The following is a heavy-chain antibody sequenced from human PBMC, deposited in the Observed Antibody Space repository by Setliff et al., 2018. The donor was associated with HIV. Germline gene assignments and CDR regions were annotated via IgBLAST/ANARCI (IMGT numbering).Heavy chain of an antibody. Sequence: SETLSLTCTVSGGSISSGGYYWSWIRQHPGKGLEWIGYIYYSGSTYYNPSLKSRVTISVDTSKNQFSLKLSSVTAADTAVYYCARARRVGTYYYDSSGPSWGPGTLVT. CDR2: IYYSGST. CDR3: ARARRVGTYYYDSSGPS. J-gene: IGHJ5*02. V-gene: IGHV4-31*03. CDR1: GGSISSGGYY. D-gene: IGHD3-22*01.